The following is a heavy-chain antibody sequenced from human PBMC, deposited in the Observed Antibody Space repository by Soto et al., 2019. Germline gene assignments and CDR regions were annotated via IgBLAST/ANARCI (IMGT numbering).Heavy chain of an antibody. Sequence: PWETLSLTCTVSGGSISSYYWSWIRQPPGKGLEWIGNIYYSGSIYHNPSLKSRISTSVDTSKNQFSLKLISVTAADTALYYCARGGYSGYDVADYYFDYWGQGTLVTVSS. J-gene: IGHJ4*02. CDR1: GGSISSYY. CDR2: IYYSGSI. V-gene: IGHV4-59*04. CDR3: ARGGYSGYDVADYYFDY. D-gene: IGHD5-12*01.